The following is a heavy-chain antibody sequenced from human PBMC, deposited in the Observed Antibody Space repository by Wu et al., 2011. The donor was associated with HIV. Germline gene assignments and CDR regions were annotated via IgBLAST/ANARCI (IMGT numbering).Heavy chain of an antibody. CDR1: GYTFTGYY. J-gene: IGHJ5*02. CDR2: INPNNGDT. D-gene: IGHD3-10*01. CDR3: ARGQYYASGNDPNYKAKNWFA. V-gene: IGHV1-2*02. Sequence: QVQLVQSGAEVKKLGASVKVSCKASGYTFTGYYIHWVRQAPGQGLEWMGWINPNNGDTIYAQKFQGRVTMTRDTSISTAYMDLSRLRSDDTAVYYCARGQYYASGNDPNYKAKNWFALGPGNPGTVSS.